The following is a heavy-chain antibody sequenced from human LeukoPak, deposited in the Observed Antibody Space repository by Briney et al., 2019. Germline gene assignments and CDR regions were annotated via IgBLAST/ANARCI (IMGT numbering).Heavy chain of an antibody. CDR1: GVSFSGYY. Sequence: KSSETLSLTCAVYGVSFSGYYWSRIRQPPGKGLEWIGYIYYSGSTNYNPSLKSRVTISVDTSKNQFSLKLSSVTAADTAVYYCARFSRGDEYYYDSSGYFLDAFDIWGQGTMVTVSS. D-gene: IGHD3-22*01. CDR2: IYYSGST. J-gene: IGHJ3*02. V-gene: IGHV4-59*01. CDR3: ARFSRGDEYYYDSSGYFLDAFDI.